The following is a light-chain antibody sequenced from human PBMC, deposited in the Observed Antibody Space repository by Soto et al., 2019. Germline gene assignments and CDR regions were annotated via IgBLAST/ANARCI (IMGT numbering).Light chain of an antibody. V-gene: IGKV3-20*01. J-gene: IGKJ4*01. Sequence: EIVMTQSPGTLSVSPGERATLSCRASQSVGTYLAWYQQKPGQAPRLLIYGASNRATGIPDRFSGSGSGTDFTLTISRLEPEDFAVYYCQQFSSYPLTFGGGTKVDIK. CDR1: QSVGTY. CDR2: GAS. CDR3: QQFSSYPLT.